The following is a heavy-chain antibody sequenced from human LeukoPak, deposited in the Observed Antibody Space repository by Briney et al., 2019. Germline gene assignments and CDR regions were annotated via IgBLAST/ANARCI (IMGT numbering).Heavy chain of an antibody. Sequence: SETLSLTCTVSGGSISSNCWNWIRHPPGKELEWIGYVYYSGSTNYNPSLKSRVTISIDTSKNQFSLKLTSVTAADTAVYYCASLQSHGGNYLDNWGQGTLVTVSS. CDR1: GGSISSNC. D-gene: IGHD4-23*01. V-gene: IGHV4-59*08. J-gene: IGHJ4*02. CDR3: ASLQSHGGNYLDN. CDR2: VYYSGST.